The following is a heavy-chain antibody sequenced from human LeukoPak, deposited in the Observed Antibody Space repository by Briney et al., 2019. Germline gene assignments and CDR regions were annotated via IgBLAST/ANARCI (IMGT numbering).Heavy chain of an antibody. CDR1: GFTFSSYT. Sequence: GRSLRLSCAASGFTFSSYTMHWVRQAPGKGLEWVAAITDDGSDAYYSDSVKGRFTISRDNSKNTLYLQMNSLRAEDTAVYYCAKHRTTGTTIDYWGQGTLVTVSS. CDR3: AKHRTTGTTIDY. V-gene: IGHV3-30-3*02. J-gene: IGHJ4*02. D-gene: IGHD1-1*01. CDR2: ITDDGSDA.